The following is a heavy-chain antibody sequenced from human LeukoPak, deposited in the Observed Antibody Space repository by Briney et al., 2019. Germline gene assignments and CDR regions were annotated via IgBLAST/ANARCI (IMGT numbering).Heavy chain of an antibody. J-gene: IGHJ4*02. CDR2: ISSSSNYI. CDR3: ARNVYRTFDS. D-gene: IGHD1-14*01. CDR1: GFTFSTYS. Sequence: GGSLRLSCAASGFTFSTYSMDWVRQAPGKGLEWVSSISSSSNYIYYADSVKGRFTISRDNAKNSLYLQMNSLRAEDTAVYYCARNVYRTFDSWDQGTLVTVSS. V-gene: IGHV3-21*01.